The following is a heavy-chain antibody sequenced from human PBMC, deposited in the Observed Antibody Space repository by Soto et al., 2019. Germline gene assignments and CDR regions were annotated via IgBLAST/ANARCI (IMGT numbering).Heavy chain of an antibody. V-gene: IGHV4-39*01. Sequence: QLQLQESGPGLVKPSETLSLTCTVSGGSISSSSYYWGWIRQPPGKGLEWIGSIYYSGSTYYNPSLQRRVTISVDTSKNQFSLKLSSVTAADTAVYYCARQGGDIVVVPAAMEFDYWGQGTLVTVSS. CDR1: GGSISSSSYY. CDR2: IYYSGST. CDR3: ARQGGDIVVVPAAMEFDY. D-gene: IGHD2-2*01. J-gene: IGHJ4*02.